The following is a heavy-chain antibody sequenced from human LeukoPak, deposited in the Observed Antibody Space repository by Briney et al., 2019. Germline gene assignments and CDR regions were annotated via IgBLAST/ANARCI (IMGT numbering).Heavy chain of an antibody. CDR2: IYPGDSDA. D-gene: IGHD4-17*01. J-gene: IGHJ5*01. CDR1: GYSFTKYW. V-gene: IGHV5-51*03. Sequence: PGESLKISCKGSGYSFTKYWIGWVRQRPGQGLEWMAIIYPGDSDARYSPSLQGQVTISADKSISTAYLQWSSLKASDTAMYYCAKLGEGDYVGWFDWWGQGSLVTVSS. CDR3: AKLGEGDYVGWFDW.